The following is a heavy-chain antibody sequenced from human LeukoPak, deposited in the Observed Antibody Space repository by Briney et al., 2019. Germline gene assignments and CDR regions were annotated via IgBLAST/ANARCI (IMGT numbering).Heavy chain of an antibody. CDR3: ARAMAGTAYYMDV. J-gene: IGHJ6*03. CDR2: INPSGGST. CDR1: GDTFTSYY. Sequence: ASLKVSSKASGDTFTSYYMHWVRQAPGQGLEWMGIINPSGGSTSYTQKFQGRVTMTRDMSTSTVYMELSSLRSEDTAVYYCARAMAGTAYYMDVWGKGTTVTVSS. D-gene: IGHD6-19*01. V-gene: IGHV1-46*01.